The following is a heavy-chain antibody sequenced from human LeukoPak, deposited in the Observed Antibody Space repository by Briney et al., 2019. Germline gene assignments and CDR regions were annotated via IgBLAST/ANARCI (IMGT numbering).Heavy chain of an antibody. D-gene: IGHD2-2*01. J-gene: IGHJ3*02. CDR1: GFTFSSYA. Sequence: GGTLRLSCPAYGFTFSSYAMSWVRQAPGKGLEWVSAISGSGGSTYYADSVKGRFTISRDNSKNTLYLQMNSLRAEDTAVYYCAKPTCSSTSCYSRMDASDIWGQGTMVTVSS. CDR2: ISGSGGST. V-gene: IGHV3-23*01. CDR3: AKPTCSSTSCYSRMDASDI.